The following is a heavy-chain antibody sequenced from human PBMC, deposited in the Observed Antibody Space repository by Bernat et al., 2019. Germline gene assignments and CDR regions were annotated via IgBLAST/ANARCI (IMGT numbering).Heavy chain of an antibody. Sequence: QVQLQESGPGLVKPSETLSLTCTVSGCSISSYYWSWIRQPPGKGLEWIGYIYYSGSTNYNPSLKSRVTISVDTSKNQFSLKLSSVTAADTAVYYCARWYYDFWSGYFDYWGQGTLVTVSS. D-gene: IGHD3-3*01. J-gene: IGHJ4*02. CDR1: GCSISSYY. V-gene: IGHV4-59*01. CDR2: IYYSGST. CDR3: ARWYYDFWSGYFDY.